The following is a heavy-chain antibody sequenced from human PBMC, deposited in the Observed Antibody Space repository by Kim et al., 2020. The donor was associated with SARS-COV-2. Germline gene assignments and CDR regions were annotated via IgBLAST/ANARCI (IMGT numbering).Heavy chain of an antibody. V-gene: IGHV4-39*01. D-gene: IGHD1-26*01. J-gene: IGHJ4*02. Sequence: NPSLKSRVTISVDTSKNQFSLKLSSVTAADTAVYYCARQGDVVGATPFDYWGQGTLVTVSS. CDR3: ARQGDVVGATPFDY.